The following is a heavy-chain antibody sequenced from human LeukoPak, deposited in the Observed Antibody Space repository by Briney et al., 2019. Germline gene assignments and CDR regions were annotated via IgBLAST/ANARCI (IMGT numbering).Heavy chain of an antibody. J-gene: IGHJ5*02. Sequence: GESLKISCKGSGYSFTSYWIGWVRQMPGKGLEWMGIIYPGDSDTRYSPSFEGQVTISADKSISTAYLQWSSLKASDTAMYYCARGRDDCTSPVPVWFDPWGQGTLVTVSS. CDR1: GYSFTSYW. V-gene: IGHV5-51*01. CDR2: IYPGDSDT. D-gene: IGHD2-21*02. CDR3: ARGRDDCTSPVPVWFDP.